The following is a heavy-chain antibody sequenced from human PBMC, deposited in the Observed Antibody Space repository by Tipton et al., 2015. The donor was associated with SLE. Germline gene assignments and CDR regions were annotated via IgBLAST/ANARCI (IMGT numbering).Heavy chain of an antibody. J-gene: IGHJ2*01. CDR1: GGSISSYY. Sequence: LRLSCTVSGGSISSYYWSWIRQPPGKGLEWIGYIYYSGSTNYNPSLKSRVTISVDTSKNQFSLKLSSVTAADTAVYYCARGGDIVDYFDLWGRGTLVTVSS. D-gene: IGHD5-12*01. CDR2: IYYSGST. V-gene: IGHV4-59*12. CDR3: ARGGDIVDYFDL.